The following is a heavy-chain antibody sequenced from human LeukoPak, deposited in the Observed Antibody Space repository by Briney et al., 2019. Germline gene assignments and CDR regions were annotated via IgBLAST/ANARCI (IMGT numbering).Heavy chain of an antibody. CDR2: IYYSGST. CDR1: GGSISSGGYY. Sequence: SETLSLTCTVSGGSISSGGYYWSWISHHPGKGLEWIGYIYYSGSTYYNPSLKSRVTISVDTSKNQFSLKLSSVTAADTAVYYCARGLYGGNSYYFDYWGQGTLVTVSS. D-gene: IGHD4-23*01. CDR3: ARGLYGGNSYYFDY. J-gene: IGHJ4*02. V-gene: IGHV4-31*03.